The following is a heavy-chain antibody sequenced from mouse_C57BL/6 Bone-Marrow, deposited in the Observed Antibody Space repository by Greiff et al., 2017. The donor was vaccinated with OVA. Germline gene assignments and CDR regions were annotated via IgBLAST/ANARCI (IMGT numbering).Heavy chain of an antibody. V-gene: IGHV5-6*01. CDR1: GFTFSSYG. Sequence: EVKLMESGGDLVKPGGSLKLSCAASGFTFSSYGMSWVRQTPDKRLEWVATISSGGSYTYYPDSVKGRFTISRDNAKNTLYLQMSSLKSEDTAMYYCARKDYGSSWFAYWGQGTLVTVSA. D-gene: IGHD1-1*01. CDR3: ARKDYGSSWFAY. J-gene: IGHJ3*01. CDR2: ISSGGSYT.